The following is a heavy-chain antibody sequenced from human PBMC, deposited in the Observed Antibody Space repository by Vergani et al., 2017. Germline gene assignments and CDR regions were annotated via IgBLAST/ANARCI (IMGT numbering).Heavy chain of an antibody. D-gene: IGHD6-13*01. V-gene: IGHV3-23*01. CDR1: GFTFSSYA. CDR3: ARVWQQLVYDAFDI. J-gene: IGHJ3*02. Sequence: EVQMMESGGGLVQPGGSLRLSCAASGFTFSSYAMSWVRQAPGKGLEWVSGISGSGGSKYNADSVKGRFTISRDNSKSTLYLQMNSLRAEDTAVYYCARVWQQLVYDAFDIWGQGTMVTVSS. CDR2: ISGSGGSK.